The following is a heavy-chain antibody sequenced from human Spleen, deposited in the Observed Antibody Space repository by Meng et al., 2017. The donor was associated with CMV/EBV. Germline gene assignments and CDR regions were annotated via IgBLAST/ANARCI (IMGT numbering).Heavy chain of an antibody. J-gene: IGHJ4*02. Sequence: SETLSLTCAVYGGSFSGYYWSWIRQPPGKGLEWIGEINHSGSTNYNPSLKSRVTISVDTSKNQFSLKLSSVTAADTAMYYCARVRHYSGPIFNDYWGQGTLVTVSS. CDR2: INHSGST. V-gene: IGHV4-34*01. D-gene: IGHD1-26*01. CDR1: GGSFSGYY. CDR3: ARVRHYSGPIFNDY.